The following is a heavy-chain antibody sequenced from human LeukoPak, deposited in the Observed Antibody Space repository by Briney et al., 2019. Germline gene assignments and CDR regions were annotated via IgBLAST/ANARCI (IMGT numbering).Heavy chain of an antibody. CDR2: IGGTVSRT. CDR3: AKDAVTALAGYYYYMDV. D-gene: IGHD6-19*01. Sequence: PGGSLRLSCAASGFTFRNYGMSWVRQAPGKGLEWVSGIGGTVSRTYYADSVKGRFTISRDNSKNTLYLQMNSLRADDTAVYYCAKDAVTALAGYYYYMDVWGKGTMVTVSS. J-gene: IGHJ6*03. CDR1: GFTFRNYG. V-gene: IGHV3-23*01.